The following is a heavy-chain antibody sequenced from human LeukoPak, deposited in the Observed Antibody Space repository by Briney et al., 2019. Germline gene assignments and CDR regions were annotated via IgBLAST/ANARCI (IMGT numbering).Heavy chain of an antibody. V-gene: IGHV1-2*06. J-gene: IGHJ4*02. CDR3: ARKEGDYYGSGSYYGY. CDR1: GYAFIGYY. CDR2: INPNSGGT. D-gene: IGHD3-10*01. Sequence: GASVKVSCKASGYAFIGYYMHWVRQAPGQGLEWMGRINPNSGGTNYAQKFQGRVTMTRDTSISTAYMELSRLRSDDTAVYYCARKEGDYYGSGSYYGYWGQGTLVTVSS.